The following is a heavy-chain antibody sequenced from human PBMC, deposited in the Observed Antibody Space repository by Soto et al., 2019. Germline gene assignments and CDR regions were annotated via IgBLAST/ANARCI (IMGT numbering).Heavy chain of an antibody. CDR2: INHSGST. J-gene: IGHJ3*02. V-gene: IGHV4-34*01. D-gene: IGHD4-17*01. Sequence: SETLSLTCAVYGGSFSGYYWSWIRQPPGKGLEWIGEINHSGSTNYNPSLKSRVTISVDTSKNQFSLKLSSVTAADTAVYYCARTHYGRNAFDIWGQGTMVTVSS. CDR3: ARTHYGRNAFDI. CDR1: GGSFSGYY.